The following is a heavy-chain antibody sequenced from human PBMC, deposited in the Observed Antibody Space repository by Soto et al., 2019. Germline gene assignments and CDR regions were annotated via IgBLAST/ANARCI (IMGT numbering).Heavy chain of an antibody. D-gene: IGHD5-12*01. CDR2: TSFDGGST. V-gene: IGHV3-30-3*01. CDR1: GFTFSIYA. Sequence: QVQLVESGGGVVPPGRSLRLSCAGSGFTFSIYAFHWVRQAPGKGLEWVAVTSFDGGSTYYAASLKGRFTISRDNANNTLSLQMNSLRPEDTALDFRARDYSGWARHGTHVMDLWGQGTTVIVSS. CDR3: ARDYSGWARHGTHVMDL. J-gene: IGHJ6*02.